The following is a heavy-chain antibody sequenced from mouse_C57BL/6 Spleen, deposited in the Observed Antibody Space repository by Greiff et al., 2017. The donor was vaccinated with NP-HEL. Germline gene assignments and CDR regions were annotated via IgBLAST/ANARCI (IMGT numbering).Heavy chain of an antibody. CDR1: GYTFTDYN. CDR2: INPNNGGT. J-gene: IGHJ2*01. V-gene: IGHV1-22*01. Sequence: VQLQQSGPELVKPGASVKMSCKASGYTFTDYNMPWVKQSHGKSLEWIGYINPNNGGTSYNQKFKGKATLTVNKSSSTAYMELRSLTSEDSAVYYCARVTTVVAKDYWGQGTTLTVSS. CDR3: ARVTTVVAKDY. D-gene: IGHD1-1*01.